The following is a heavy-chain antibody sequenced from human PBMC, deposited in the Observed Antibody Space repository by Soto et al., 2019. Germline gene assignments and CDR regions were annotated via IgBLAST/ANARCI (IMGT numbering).Heavy chain of an antibody. D-gene: IGHD6-19*01. CDR3: ARGVGIAVAGSLDY. CDR1: GFTFSSYW. CDR2: INTDGSST. J-gene: IGHJ4*02. V-gene: IGHV3-74*01. Sequence: EVQLVESGGGLVQPGGSLRLSCAASGFTFSSYWMHWVRQVPGKGLVWVSRINTDGSSTTYADSVKGRFTISRDNAKNTLYLQMNSLRAEDTAVYYCARGVGIAVAGSLDYWGQGILVTVSS.